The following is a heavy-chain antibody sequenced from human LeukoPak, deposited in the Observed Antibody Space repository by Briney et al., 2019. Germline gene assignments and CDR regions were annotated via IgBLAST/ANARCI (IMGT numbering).Heavy chain of an antibody. CDR3: VRGRYYSIDV. J-gene: IGHJ6*02. CDR1: GLAFSSYW. CDR2: IISEGTRT. Sequence: GGSLRLSCAPSGLAFSSYWTHWVRQTPRGGLVWVSRIISEGTRTTYAASVEGRFILSRDNAQITLNLRMNSLRIDDTSVYYCVRGRYYSIDVWGQGTTVTVSS. V-gene: IGHV3-74*01.